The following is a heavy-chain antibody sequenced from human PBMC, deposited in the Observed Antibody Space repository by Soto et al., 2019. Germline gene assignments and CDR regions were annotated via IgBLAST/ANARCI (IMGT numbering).Heavy chain of an antibody. V-gene: IGHV3-23*01. J-gene: IGHJ2*01. D-gene: IGHD2-21*02. CDR3: AKEGQFPSPELVTHHWYFDL. Sequence: PGGSLRLSCAASGFTFSSYAMSWVRQAPGKGLEWVSAISGSGGSTYYADSVKGRFTISRDNSKNTLYLQMNSLRAEDTAVYYCAKEGQFPSPELVTHHWYFDLWGRGTLVTVSS. CDR2: ISGSGGST. CDR1: GFTFSSYA.